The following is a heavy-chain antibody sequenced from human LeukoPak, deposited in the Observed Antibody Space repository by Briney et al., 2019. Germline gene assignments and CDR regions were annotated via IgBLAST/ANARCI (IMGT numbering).Heavy chain of an antibody. D-gene: IGHD3/OR15-3a*01. CDR3: ARSTYVFWSGYDY. J-gene: IGHJ4*02. V-gene: IGHV4-59*08. CDR2: VYYSGST. CDR1: GGSITGFY. Sequence: SETLSLTCTVSGGSITGFYWSWIRQSPGKGLEWIGFVYYSGSTNNNPSLKSRVTISIQTSKNQFSLKLSSVTAADTAVYCCARSTYVFWSGYDYWGQGTLVTVSS.